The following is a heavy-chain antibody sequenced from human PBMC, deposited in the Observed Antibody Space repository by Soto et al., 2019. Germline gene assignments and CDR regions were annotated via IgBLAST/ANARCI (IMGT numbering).Heavy chain of an antibody. CDR2: IYWDGDK. CDR1: GLSLSSSGVG. D-gene: IGHD6-19*01. CDR3: AHIPVAGTNWFDP. Sequence: QITLKESGPTLVKPTQTLTLTCTFSGLSLSSSGVGVGWIRQPPGKALDCLALIYWDGDKRYSPSLKSRRTITKDTSKNQVVLTMPTMDPVDTGTYYGAHIPVAGTNWFDPWGQGTLVTVSS. J-gene: IGHJ5*02. V-gene: IGHV2-5*02.